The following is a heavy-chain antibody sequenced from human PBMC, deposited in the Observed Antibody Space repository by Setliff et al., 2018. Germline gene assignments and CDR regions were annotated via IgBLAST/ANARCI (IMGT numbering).Heavy chain of an antibody. CDR2: INHAGRT. D-gene: IGHD3-10*01. J-gene: IGHJ4*02. Sequence: SETLSLTCAVYGGSFSGYVWTFIRQSPGKGLEWIGEINHAGRTNYNPSLGSRVSILVDTSKDQFSLKLTSATVADTAVYYCVRGLQAGSWEPYYFDSWGRGTLVTVSS. CDR3: VRGLQAGSWEPYYFDS. CDR1: GGSFSGYV. V-gene: IGHV4-34*01.